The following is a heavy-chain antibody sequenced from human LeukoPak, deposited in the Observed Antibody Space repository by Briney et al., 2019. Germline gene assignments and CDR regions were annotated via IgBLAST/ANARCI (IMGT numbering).Heavy chain of an antibody. D-gene: IGHD6-13*01. V-gene: IGHV5-51*01. Sequence: GESLKISCKGSGYSFTSYWIGWVRQIPGKGLEWMGIIYPGDSDTRYSPSFQGQVTISADKSISTAYLQWSSLKASDTAMYYCARPRGGAADTLEFDYWGQGTLVTVSS. CDR1: GYSFTSYW. J-gene: IGHJ4*02. CDR3: ARPRGGAADTLEFDY. CDR2: IYPGDSDT.